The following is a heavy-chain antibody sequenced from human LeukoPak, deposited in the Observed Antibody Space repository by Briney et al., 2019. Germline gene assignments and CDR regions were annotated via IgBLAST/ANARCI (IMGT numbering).Heavy chain of an antibody. CDR3: ARDKLIVAAGTVAYYGLDV. V-gene: IGHV4-59*01. CDR1: GGSISNYF. J-gene: IGHJ6*02. D-gene: IGHD6-13*01. CDR2: IYYTGST. Sequence: SETLSLTCSVSGGSISNYFWNWIRQPPGKGLEWIGNIYYTGSTNYSPSLKSRVTISVDMSKNQFSLKLTSVAAADTAVYYCARDKLIVAAGTVAYYGLDVWGRGTTVTVSS.